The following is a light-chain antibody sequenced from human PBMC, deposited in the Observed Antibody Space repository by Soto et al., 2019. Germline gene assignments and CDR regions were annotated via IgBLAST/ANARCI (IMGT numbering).Light chain of an antibody. CDR1: TSNIESHA. J-gene: IGLJ1*01. Sequence: QSVLTQPPSASGTPGQRITISCSGSTSNIESHAVNWYQQVPGTAPKLIINTNNQRPSGVPDRLSGSKSGASASLAISGLQSEDEATYYCATWDDSRKGLFGTGTKVTVL. CDR2: TNN. CDR3: ATWDDSRKGL. V-gene: IGLV1-44*01.